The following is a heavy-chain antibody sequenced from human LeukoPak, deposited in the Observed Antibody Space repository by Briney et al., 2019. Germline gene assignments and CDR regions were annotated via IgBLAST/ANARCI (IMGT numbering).Heavy chain of an antibody. CDR1: GFTFSSYS. CDR3: ARYLGRDGYNYFDY. CDR2: ISYDGSNK. Sequence: PGRSLRLSCAASGFTFSSYSMLWVRQAPGKGLEWVADISYDGSNKYYADSVKGRFTISRDNSKNTLYLQMNSLRAEDTAVYYCARYLGRDGYNYFDYSGQGTLGSV. J-gene: IGHJ4*02. D-gene: IGHD5-24*01. V-gene: IGHV3-30*04.